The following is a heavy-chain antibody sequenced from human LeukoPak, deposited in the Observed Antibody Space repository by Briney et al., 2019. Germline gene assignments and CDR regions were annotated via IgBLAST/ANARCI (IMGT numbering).Heavy chain of an antibody. V-gene: IGHV4-34*01. Sequence: PSEALSLTCAVYGGSSSGYYWSWIRHPPGKGLEWIGEINHSGSTNYNPSLKSRVTISVDTSKNQFSLKLSSVTAADTAVYYCARGNLYSSSWYAHWGQGTLVTVSS. D-gene: IGHD6-13*01. CDR3: ARGNLYSSSWYAH. CDR1: GGSSSGYY. CDR2: INHSGST. J-gene: IGHJ5*02.